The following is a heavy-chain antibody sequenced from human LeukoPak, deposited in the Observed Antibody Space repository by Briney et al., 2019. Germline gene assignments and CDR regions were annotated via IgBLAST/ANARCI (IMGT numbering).Heavy chain of an antibody. CDR2: ISGGSSYT. Sequence: GGSLRLSCAASGFTFSSYSMTWFRQAPGKGLEWVSYISGGSSYTNFADSVKGRFTISRDNAKNSLYLQMNSLRAEDTAVYYCARVSLLDDGGLGDYWGQGTLVTVSS. D-gene: IGHD4-23*01. V-gene: IGHV3-21*05. CDR1: GFTFSSYS. CDR3: ARVSLLDDGGLGDY. J-gene: IGHJ4*02.